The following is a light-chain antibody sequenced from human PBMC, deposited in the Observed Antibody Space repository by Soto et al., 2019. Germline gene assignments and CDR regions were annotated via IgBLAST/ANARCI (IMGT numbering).Light chain of an antibody. CDR3: QQSSSFPHT. CDR2: AAS. V-gene: IGKV1-12*01. Sequence: DIQMTQYPSSVSASVGDRVTITCRASQGISTWLAWYQKKPGRAPKVVIYAASSLESGVPSRFSGRGSGTDFTLTISNLQPEDCATYYCQQSSSFPHTFGQGTKLEIK. CDR1: QGISTW. J-gene: IGKJ2*01.